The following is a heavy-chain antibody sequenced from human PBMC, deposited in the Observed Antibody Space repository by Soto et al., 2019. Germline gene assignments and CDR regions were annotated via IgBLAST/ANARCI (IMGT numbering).Heavy chain of an antibody. D-gene: IGHD3-10*01. CDR2: ISGGGETT. J-gene: IGHJ4*02. CDR1: GFTFSRYA. Sequence: EVQLLESGGGLVQPGGSLRLSCAASGFTFSRYAMWWVRPAPGKGLECVSAISGGGETTYYADSVKGRFTISRDNSKNTLYLQMNSLRAEDTAVYYCAFNSGSGSYYFDYWGQGTLVTVSS. V-gene: IGHV3-23*01. CDR3: AFNSGSGSYYFDY.